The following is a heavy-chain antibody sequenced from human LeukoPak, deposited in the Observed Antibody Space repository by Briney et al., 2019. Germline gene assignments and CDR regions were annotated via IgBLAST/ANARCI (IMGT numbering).Heavy chain of an antibody. D-gene: IGHD1-26*01. Sequence: KPGGSLRLSCAASGFTFSSYNMNWVRQAPGKGLEWVSSISSSSTYIFYADSVKGRFTISRDNAKNSLYLQMNSLRAEDTAVYYCARDPANSGSYLDYWGQGTLVTVSS. CDR1: GFTFSSYN. V-gene: IGHV3-21*01. CDR3: ARDPANSGSYLDY. J-gene: IGHJ4*02. CDR2: ISSSSTYI.